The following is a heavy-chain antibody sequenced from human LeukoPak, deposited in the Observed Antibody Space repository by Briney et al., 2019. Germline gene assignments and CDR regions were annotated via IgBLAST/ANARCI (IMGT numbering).Heavy chain of an antibody. CDR2: IYYSGST. V-gene: IGHV4-39*01. CDR3: ARRPGEYGGNDFDY. D-gene: IGHD4/OR15-4a*01. J-gene: IGHJ4*02. Sequence: SETLSLTCTVSGGSIKRRSDYWGWIRQPPGKGLEWIGSIYYSGSTHYNPSLKSRVTMSIDTSKNQFSLRLSSVTAADTAVYYCARRPGEYGGNDFDYWGQGTLVTVSS. CDR1: GGSIKRRSDY.